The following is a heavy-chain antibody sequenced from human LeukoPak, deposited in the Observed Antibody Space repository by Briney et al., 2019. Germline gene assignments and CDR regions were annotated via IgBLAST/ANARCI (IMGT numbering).Heavy chain of an antibody. CDR2: ISYDGSNK. D-gene: IGHD3-3*01. Sequence: PGRSLRLSCAASEFTFSSYAMHWVRQAPGKGLEWVAVISYDGSNKYYADSVKGRFTISRDNSKNTLYLQMNSLRAEDTAVYYCARVGSYYDFWSGYYGMDVWGQGTTVTVSS. CDR1: EFTFSSYA. CDR3: ARVGSYYDFWSGYYGMDV. V-gene: IGHV3-30-3*01. J-gene: IGHJ6*02.